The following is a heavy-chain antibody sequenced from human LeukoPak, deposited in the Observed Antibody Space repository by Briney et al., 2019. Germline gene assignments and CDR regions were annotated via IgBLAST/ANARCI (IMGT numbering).Heavy chain of an antibody. CDR3: ANMLKGPLSDFDY. Sequence: GGSLRLSCAASGFTFSSYAMSWVRQAPGKGLEWVSSISSSGGSTYYADSVKGRFTISRDNSKNTLYLQMNSLRAEDTAVYYCANMLKGPLSDFDYWGQGTLVTVSS. CDR1: GFTFSSYA. D-gene: IGHD2-8*01. J-gene: IGHJ4*02. CDR2: ISSSGGST. V-gene: IGHV3-23*01.